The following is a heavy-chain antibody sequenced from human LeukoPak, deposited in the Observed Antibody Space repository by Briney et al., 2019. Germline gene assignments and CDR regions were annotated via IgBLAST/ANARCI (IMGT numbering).Heavy chain of an antibody. CDR3: ARVKVRGVYSNWFDP. Sequence: KPSETLSLTCTVSGGSISNYYWSWIRQPAGKGLEWIGRIYTSGSTNYNPSLKSRVTMSVDTSKNQFSLKLSSVTAADTAVYYCARVKVRGVYSNWFDPWGQGTLVTVSS. CDR1: GGSISNYY. V-gene: IGHV4-4*07. D-gene: IGHD3-10*01. J-gene: IGHJ5*02. CDR2: IYTSGST.